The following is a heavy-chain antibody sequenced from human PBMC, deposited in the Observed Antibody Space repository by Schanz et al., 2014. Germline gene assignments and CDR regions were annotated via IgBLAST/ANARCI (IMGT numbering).Heavy chain of an antibody. Sequence: QVHLVQSGAEVKRPGASVKVSCKASGYTFTSYGISWVRQAPGQGLEWMGWISAYNGNTKYPQKLQGRVTMTTDTSTSTAYMELRSLRSDDTAVYYCARSAGRDFWSGYYTRFDYWGQGTLXTVSS. CDR2: ISAYNGNT. V-gene: IGHV1-18*01. CDR3: ARSAGRDFWSGYYTRFDY. CDR1: GYTFTSYG. J-gene: IGHJ4*02. D-gene: IGHD3-3*01.